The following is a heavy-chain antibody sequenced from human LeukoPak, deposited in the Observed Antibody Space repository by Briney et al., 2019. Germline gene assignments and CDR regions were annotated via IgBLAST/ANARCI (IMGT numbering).Heavy chain of an antibody. CDR1: GYTLTELS. D-gene: IGHD3-9*01. CDR3: ATGMTGYYSSYYYGMDV. V-gene: IGHV1-24*01. CDR2: FDPEDGET. Sequence: GASVKVSCKVSGYTLTELSMHWVRQAPGKGLEWMGGFDPEDGETIYAQKFQGRVTMTEDTSTDTAYMELSSLRSEDTAVYYCATGMTGYYSSYYYGMDVWGQGTTVTVSS. J-gene: IGHJ6*02.